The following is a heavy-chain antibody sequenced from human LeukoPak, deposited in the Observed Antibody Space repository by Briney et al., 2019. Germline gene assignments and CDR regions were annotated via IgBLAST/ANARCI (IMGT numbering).Heavy chain of an antibody. Sequence: PGGSLRLSCAASGFTFSSYAMSWVRQAPGKGLEWVSTISGTGSSTYYADSVKGRFTISRDNSKNTLYLQMNSLRAEDTAVYYCAKGEALFDYWGQGTLVTVSS. CDR1: GFTFSSYA. CDR2: ISGTGSST. J-gene: IGHJ4*02. CDR3: AKGEALFDY. V-gene: IGHV3-23*01.